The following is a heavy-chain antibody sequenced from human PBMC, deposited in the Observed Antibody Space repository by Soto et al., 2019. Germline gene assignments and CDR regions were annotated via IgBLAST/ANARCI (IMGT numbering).Heavy chain of an antibody. CDR3: ARGRGQSGYGTEGLFDY. CDR2: IFYSGST. CDR1: GDSISSYY. J-gene: IGHJ4*02. D-gene: IGHD5-12*01. V-gene: IGHV4-59*08. Sequence: QVQLHHSGPGLVKPSETLSLTCTVSGDSISSYYWSWIREPPGKGLEWIGYIFYSGSTNYNSSLKRRVTRAMDMSKNQFSLQLSAVTAADTAVYYGARGRGQSGYGTEGLFDYWGQGTLVTVSS.